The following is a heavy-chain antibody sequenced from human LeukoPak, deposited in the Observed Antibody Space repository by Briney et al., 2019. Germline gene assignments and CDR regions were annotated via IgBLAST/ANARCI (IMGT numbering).Heavy chain of an antibody. Sequence: GGSLRLSCTASGFSFSGHWMHWARQLPGKGLVWVSRISPTGSTTSYADSVKGRFTVSRDNSKNTLYLQMNSLRAEDTAVYYCAKDPRLAYDSSGYYFEGAFDIWGQGTMVTVSS. V-gene: IGHV3-74*01. J-gene: IGHJ3*02. CDR3: AKDPRLAYDSSGYYFEGAFDI. CDR2: ISPTGSTT. CDR1: GFSFSGHW. D-gene: IGHD3-22*01.